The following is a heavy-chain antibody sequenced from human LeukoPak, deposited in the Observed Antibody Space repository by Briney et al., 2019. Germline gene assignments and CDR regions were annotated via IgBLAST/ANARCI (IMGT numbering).Heavy chain of an antibody. CDR2: IYPADSDT. CDR1: EYTFDIYW. V-gene: IGHV5-51*01. J-gene: IGHJ4*02. Sequence: GESLKISCKGSEYTFDIYWIGWVRQIPGKGLEWMGIIYPADSDTRYGPSFQGQVTISVDKSINTAYLQWSSLKASDTAMYYCARRGEGGTYQSLDYWGQGTLVTVSS. D-gene: IGHD1-26*01. CDR3: ARRGEGGTYQSLDY.